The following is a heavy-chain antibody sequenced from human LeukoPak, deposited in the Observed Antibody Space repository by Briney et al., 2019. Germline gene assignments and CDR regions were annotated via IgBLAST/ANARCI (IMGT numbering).Heavy chain of an antibody. CDR3: ARDYGDYYFDY. Sequence: AXVKVSCKASGYTFTSYDINWVRQAPGQGLEWMGWMNPNSGNTGYAQKFQGRVTMTRNTSISTAYMELSSLRSEDTAVYYCARDYGDYYFDYWGQGTLVTVSS. J-gene: IGHJ4*02. D-gene: IGHD4-17*01. V-gene: IGHV1-8*01. CDR2: MNPNSGNT. CDR1: GYTFTSYD.